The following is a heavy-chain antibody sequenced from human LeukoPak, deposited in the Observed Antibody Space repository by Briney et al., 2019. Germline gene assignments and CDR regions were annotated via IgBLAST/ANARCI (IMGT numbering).Heavy chain of an antibody. CDR3: ARDHRYYYDSSGYYGNWFDP. D-gene: IGHD3-22*01. J-gene: IGHJ5*02. CDR2: ISSSSYI. CDR1: GFTFSSYS. Sequence: GGSLRLSCAASGFTFSSYSMNWVRQAPGKGLEWVSSISSSSYIYYADSVKGRFTISRDNAKNSLYLQMNSLRAEDTAVYYCARDHRYYYDSSGYYGNWFDPWGQGTLVTVSS. V-gene: IGHV3-21*01.